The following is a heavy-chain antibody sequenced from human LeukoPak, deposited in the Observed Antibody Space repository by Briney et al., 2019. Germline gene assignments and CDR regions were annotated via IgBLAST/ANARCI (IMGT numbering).Heavy chain of an antibody. CDR1: GGSISSSSYY. J-gene: IGHJ4*02. CDR3: ASLIGGQIDY. CDR2: IYYSGST. Sequence: SETLSLTCTVSGGSISSSSYYWGWIRQPPGKGLEWIGSIYYSGSTYYNPSLKSRVTISVDTSKNQFSLKLSSVTAADTAVYYCASLIGGQIDYWGQGTLVTVSS. V-gene: IGHV4-39*07.